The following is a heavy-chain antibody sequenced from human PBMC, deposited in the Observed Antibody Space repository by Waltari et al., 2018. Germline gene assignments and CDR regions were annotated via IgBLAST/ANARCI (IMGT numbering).Heavy chain of an antibody. D-gene: IGHD2-21*02. CDR3: ARHQDWVVVSATWFDP. V-gene: IGHV4-39*01. CDR1: GGSISSTNYY. J-gene: IGHJ5*02. CDR2: IYYSGNT. Sequence: TVSGGSISSTNYYWGWIRQPPGKGLEWIGSIYYSGNTYYNPSLKSRVTMSADTSKNQFSLKLSSVTAADTAVYYCARHQDWVVVSATWFDPWGQGTLVTVSS.